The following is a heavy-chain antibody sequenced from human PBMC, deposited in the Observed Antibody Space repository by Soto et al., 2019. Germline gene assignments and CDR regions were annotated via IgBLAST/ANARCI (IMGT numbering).Heavy chain of an antibody. Sequence: GGSLRLSCAASGFICSSYDMSWVRQAPGKGLEWVSTILVDGRTFYVDSVKGRFAISRDSSNNMVYLQMNSLTAGDTALYYCAKATATGGGAFDICGQGTMVTVSS. CDR1: GFICSSYD. V-gene: IGHV3-23*01. J-gene: IGHJ3*02. D-gene: IGHD2-8*02. CDR3: AKATATGGGAFDI. CDR2: ILVDGRT.